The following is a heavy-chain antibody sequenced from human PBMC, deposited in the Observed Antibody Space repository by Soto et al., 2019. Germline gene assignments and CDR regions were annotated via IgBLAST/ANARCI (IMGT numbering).Heavy chain of an antibody. J-gene: IGHJ4*02. CDR3: ARESEDLTSNFDY. Sequence: SLRLSCAASGFIFTRYSMNWVRQAPGKGLEWVSSISSTTNYIYYGDSMKGRFTISRDNAKNSLYLEMNSLRAEDTAVYYCARESEDLTSNFDYWGQGTLVTVSS. CDR1: GFIFTRYS. V-gene: IGHV3-21*06. CDR2: ISSTTNYI.